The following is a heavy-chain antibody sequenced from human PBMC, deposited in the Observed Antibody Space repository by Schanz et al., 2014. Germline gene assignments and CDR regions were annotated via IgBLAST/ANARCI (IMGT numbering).Heavy chain of an antibody. CDR3: ARESVSRTRLFDP. CDR1: GYTFNNHY. Sequence: QVQVIQSGHEVKKPGASVKVSCKASGYTFNNHYLHWVRQAPGQGLEWMGRISPSSGGTNYAQNFQGRVTMTKDTSINTVYMELSTLTSDDTAVYYCARESVSRTRLFDPWGQGTLVTVSS. V-gene: IGHV1-2*06. D-gene: IGHD3-3*01. J-gene: IGHJ5*02. CDR2: ISPSSGGT.